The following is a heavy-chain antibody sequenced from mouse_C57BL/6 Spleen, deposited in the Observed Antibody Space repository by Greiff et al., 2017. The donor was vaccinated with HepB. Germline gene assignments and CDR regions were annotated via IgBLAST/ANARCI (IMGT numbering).Heavy chain of an antibody. CDR1: GYSITSGYY. CDR2: ISYDGSN. CDR3: ARRGGDYAMDY. V-gene: IGHV3-6*01. J-gene: IGHJ4*01. Sequence: EVKLLESGPGLVKPSQSLSLTCSVTGYSITSGYYWNWIRQFPGNKLEWMGYISYDGSNNYNPSLKNRISITRDTSKNQFFLKLNSVTTEDTATYYCARRGGDYAMDYWGQGTSVTVSS.